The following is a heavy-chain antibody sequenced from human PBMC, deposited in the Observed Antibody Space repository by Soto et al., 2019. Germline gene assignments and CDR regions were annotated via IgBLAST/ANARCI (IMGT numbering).Heavy chain of an antibody. D-gene: IGHD3-3*01. J-gene: IGHJ5*02. V-gene: IGHV4-59*01. CDR1: GDSIGSYH. Sequence: SETLSLTCFVSGDSIGSYHWNWLRQPPGGGLEWIGYIYNRGSVRYNPSLNSRVTISVDRSRNQFSLSLSPVTAADTAMYYCARGKYDPWSGYYPPKCFDPWGPGTLVTGSS. CDR2: IYNRGSV. CDR3: ARGKYDPWSGYYPPKCFDP.